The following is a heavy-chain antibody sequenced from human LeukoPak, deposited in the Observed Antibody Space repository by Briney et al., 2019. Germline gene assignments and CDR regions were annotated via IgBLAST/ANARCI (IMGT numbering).Heavy chain of an antibody. CDR2: IRFTGSYI. V-gene: IGHV3-21*01. J-gene: IGHJ4*02. Sequence: LGASLILPSPASGFPFRSYNLNWGRQAPGRGLDWLSSIRFTGSYIYYADSVKGRFTISRDDAKNLLSLQMISLRVEDTAVYYCARAGPRRDGYNSDYWGQGTLVTVSS. CDR1: GFPFRSYN. D-gene: IGHD5-24*01. CDR3: ARAGPRRDGYNSDY.